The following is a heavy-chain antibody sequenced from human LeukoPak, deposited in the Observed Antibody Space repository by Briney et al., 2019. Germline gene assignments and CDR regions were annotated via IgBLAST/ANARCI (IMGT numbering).Heavy chain of an antibody. D-gene: IGHD2-2*01. Sequence: SVKVSCKASGGTFSSYAISWVRQAPGQGLEWMGGIIPIFGTANYAQKFQGRVTITADESTSTAYMELSSLRSEDTAVYYCARGLGYCSSTSCYAGPRYYGMDVWGQGTTVTVSS. CDR3: ARGLGYCSSTSCYAGPRYYGMDV. CDR2: IIPIFGTA. CDR1: GGTFSSYA. V-gene: IGHV1-69*13. J-gene: IGHJ6*02.